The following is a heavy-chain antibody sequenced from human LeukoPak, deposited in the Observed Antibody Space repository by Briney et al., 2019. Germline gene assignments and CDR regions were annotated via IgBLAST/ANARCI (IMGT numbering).Heavy chain of an antibody. J-gene: IGHJ4*02. D-gene: IGHD6-19*01. CDR3: ARAAGYSSGWYSGYFDY. CDR1: GFTFSGYW. Sequence: GGSLRLSCAASGFTFSGYWMYWVRQAPGKGLVWVSRINSEGSTINYADSVKGRFTISRDNAKNTLYLQMNRLRAEDTAVYYCARAAGYSSGWYSGYFDYWGQGTLVTVSS. CDR2: INSEGSTI. V-gene: IGHV3-74*01.